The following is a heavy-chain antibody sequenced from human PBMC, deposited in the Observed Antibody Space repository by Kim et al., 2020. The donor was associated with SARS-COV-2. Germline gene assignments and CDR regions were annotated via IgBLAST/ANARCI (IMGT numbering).Heavy chain of an antibody. Sequence: NDNPALKSRVTISVDTSKNQFSLKLSSVTAADTAGYYCARSSGWMQPIDYWGQGTLVTVSS. V-gene: IGHV4-34*01. D-gene: IGHD6-19*01. J-gene: IGHJ4*02. CDR3: ARSSGWMQPIDY.